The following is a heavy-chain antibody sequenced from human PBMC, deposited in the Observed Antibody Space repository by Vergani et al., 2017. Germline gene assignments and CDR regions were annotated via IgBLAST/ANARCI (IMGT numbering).Heavy chain of an antibody. Sequence: QVQLQESGPGLVKPSGTLSLTCAVSGGPISSSNWWSWVRQPPGKGREWIGEIYHSGSTNYNPSLKSRVTISVDKSKNQFSLKLSSVTAADTAVYYCARGGHEYGDYVNWFDPGDGGTLVAFSS. CDR3: ARGGHEYGDYVNWFDP. D-gene: IGHD4-17*01. V-gene: IGHV4-4*02. J-gene: IGHJ5*02. CDR2: IYHSGST. CDR1: GGPISSSNW.